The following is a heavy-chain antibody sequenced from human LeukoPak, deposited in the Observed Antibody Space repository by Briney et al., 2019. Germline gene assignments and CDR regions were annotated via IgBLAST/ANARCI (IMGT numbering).Heavy chain of an antibody. CDR2: INPNSGGT. CDR3: AGCPYGSGSYYNGDDAFDI. D-gene: IGHD3-10*01. Sequence: ASVKVSCKASGYTFTGYYMHWVRQAPGQGLEWMGWINPNSGGTNYAQKFQGRVTMTRDTSTSTVYMELSSLRSEDTAVYYCAGCPYGSGSYYNGDDAFDIWGQGTMVTVSS. J-gene: IGHJ3*02. V-gene: IGHV1-2*02. CDR1: GYTFTGYY.